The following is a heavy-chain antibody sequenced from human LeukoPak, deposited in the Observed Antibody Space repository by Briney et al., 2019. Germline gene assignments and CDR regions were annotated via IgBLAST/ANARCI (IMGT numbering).Heavy chain of an antibody. Sequence: GGSLRLSCAASGFTFSSYWMYWVRPAPGKGLEWVAMIKQDGSETYYVDSVKGRFTISRDNAENSLYLQMNSLRAEDAAVYYCAILRTNSDYWGQGTLVTVSS. V-gene: IGHV3-7*01. CDR1: GFTFSSYW. D-gene: IGHD3-16*01. J-gene: IGHJ4*02. CDR3: AILRTNSDY. CDR2: IKQDGSET.